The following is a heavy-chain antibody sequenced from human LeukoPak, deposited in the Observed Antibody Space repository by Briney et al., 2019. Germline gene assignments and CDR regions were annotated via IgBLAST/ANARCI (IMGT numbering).Heavy chain of an antibody. CDR3: ARLGGGATVLDAFDI. J-gene: IGHJ3*02. CDR2: IIPIFGIA. D-gene: IGHD3-10*02. V-gene: IGHV1-69*04. CDR1: GGTFSSYA. Sequence: SVKVSCKASGGTFSSYAISWVRQAPGQGLEWMGRIIPIFGIANYAQKFQGRVTITADKSTSTAYMELSSLRSEDTAVYYCARLGGGATVLDAFDIWGQGTMVTVSS.